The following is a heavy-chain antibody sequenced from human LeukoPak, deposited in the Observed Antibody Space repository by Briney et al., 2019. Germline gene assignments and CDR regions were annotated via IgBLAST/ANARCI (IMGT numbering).Heavy chain of an antibody. J-gene: IGHJ4*02. CDR3: ARGGMAGTVFPDY. D-gene: IGHD6-19*01. V-gene: IGHV1-18*01. CDR2: ISAYNGNT. Sequence: GASVKVSCKASVGTFSSYSISWVRQAPGQGLEWMGWISAYNGNTNHAQKLKGRVTMTTDTSTSTAYMELRSLRYDDTAVYYCARGGMAGTVFPDYWGQGTLVTVSS. CDR1: VGTFSSYS.